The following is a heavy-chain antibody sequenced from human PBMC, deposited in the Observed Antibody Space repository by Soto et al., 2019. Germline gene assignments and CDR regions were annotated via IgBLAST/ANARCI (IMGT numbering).Heavy chain of an antibody. CDR1: GGSISSSSYY. CDR3: ARQASYYDSSGYYYAEIIDY. Sequence: QLQLQESGPGLVKPSETLSLTCTVSGGSISSSSYYWGWIRQPPGKGLEWIGSIYYSGSTYYNPSLKSRVTISVDTSKNQFSLKLSSVTAADTAVYYCARQASYYDSSGYYYAEIIDYWGQGTLVTVSS. J-gene: IGHJ4*02. D-gene: IGHD3-22*01. CDR2: IYYSGST. V-gene: IGHV4-39*01.